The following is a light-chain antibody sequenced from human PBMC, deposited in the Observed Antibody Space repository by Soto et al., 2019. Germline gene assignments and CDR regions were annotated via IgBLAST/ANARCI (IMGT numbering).Light chain of an antibody. Sequence: QSSLTQPASVSGSPGQSITISCTGTSNDVGGYNYVSWYQQHPGKAPKVIIYDVNYRPSGVSERFSGSKSGNTASLTVSGLQVEDEADYYCGSYTTSSLYVLGTVTKLTVL. J-gene: IGLJ1*01. V-gene: IGLV2-14*01. CDR2: DVN. CDR3: GSYTTSSLYV. CDR1: SNDVGGYNY.